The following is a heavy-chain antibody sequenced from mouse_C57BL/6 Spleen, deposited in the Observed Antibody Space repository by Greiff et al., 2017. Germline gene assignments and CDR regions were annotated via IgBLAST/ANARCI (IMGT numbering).Heavy chain of an antibody. CDR1: GYSFTGYY. CDR3: ARSQLDY. CDR2: INPSTGGT. Sequence: VQLQQSGPELVKPGASVKISCKASGYSFTGYYMNWVKQSPEKSLEWIGEINPSTGGTTYNQKFKAKATLTVDKSSSPAYMQLKSLTSEDSAVYYCARSQLDYWGQGTTLTVSS. V-gene: IGHV1-42*01. J-gene: IGHJ2*01.